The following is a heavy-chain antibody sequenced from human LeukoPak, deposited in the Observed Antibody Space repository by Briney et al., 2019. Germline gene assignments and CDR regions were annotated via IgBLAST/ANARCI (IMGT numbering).Heavy chain of an antibody. CDR2: IYTSGST. V-gene: IGHV4-61*02. CDR3: ARGTYYDILTGYQYYYYYMDV. Sequence: PSETLSLTCTVSGVSISGGSYYWIWIRQPPGKGLEWIVRIYTSGSTNYNPSLKSRVTISVDTFKNQFSLKLSSVTAAETAVYYCARGTYYDILTGYQYYYYYMDVWGKGTTVTISS. CDR1: GVSISGGSYY. J-gene: IGHJ6*03. D-gene: IGHD3-9*01.